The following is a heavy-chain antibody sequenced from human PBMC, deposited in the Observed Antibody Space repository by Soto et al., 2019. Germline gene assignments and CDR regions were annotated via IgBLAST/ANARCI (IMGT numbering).Heavy chain of an antibody. CDR2: IYYSGST. D-gene: IGHD3-22*01. J-gene: IGHJ4*02. CDR1: GGSISSYY. Sequence: PSETLSLTCTVSGGSISSYYWSWIRQPPGKGLEWIGYIYYSGSTNYNPSLKSRVTISVDTSKNQFSLKLSSVTAADTAVYYCASHDSSGYYYEDYWGQGTLVTVYS. CDR3: ASHDSSGYYYEDY. V-gene: IGHV4-59*01.